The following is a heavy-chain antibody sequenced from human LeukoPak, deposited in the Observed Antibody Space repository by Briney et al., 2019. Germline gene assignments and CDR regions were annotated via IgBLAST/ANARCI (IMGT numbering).Heavy chain of an antibody. V-gene: IGHV4-34*01. CDR2: INHSGST. Sequence: SETLSLTCAVYGGSFSGYYWSWIRQPPGKGLEWIGEINHSGSTNYNPSLKSRVIISVDTSKNQFSLKLSSVTAADTAVYYCARDFRYYYGSGSYYNPFDYWGQGTLVTVSS. D-gene: IGHD3-10*01. CDR1: GGSFSGYY. CDR3: ARDFRYYYGSGSYYNPFDY. J-gene: IGHJ4*02.